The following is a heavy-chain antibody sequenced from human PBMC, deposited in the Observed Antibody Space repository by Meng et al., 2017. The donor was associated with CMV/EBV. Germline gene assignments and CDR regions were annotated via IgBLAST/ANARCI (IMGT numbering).Heavy chain of an antibody. CDR3: ARGVGGWFDP. D-gene: IGHD1-26*01. CDR1: GGSFSGYY. V-gene: IGHV4-34*01. CDR2: INHSGST. J-gene: IGHJ5*02. Sequence: VHLQQGGEGLWKPSWTLSPPCAVYGGSFSGYYWSWIRQPPGKGLEWIGEINHSGSTNYNPSLKSRVTISVDTSKNQFSLKLSSVTAADTAVYYCARGVGGWFDPWGQGTLVTVSS.